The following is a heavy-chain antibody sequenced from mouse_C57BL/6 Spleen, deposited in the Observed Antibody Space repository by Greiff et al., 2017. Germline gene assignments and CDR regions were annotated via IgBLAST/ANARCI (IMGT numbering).Heavy chain of an antibody. CDR3: ARGKGITTGYWYFDV. CDR2: IDPSDSYT. J-gene: IGHJ1*03. CDR1: GYTFTSYW. D-gene: IGHD2-4*01. Sequence: VQLQQPGAELVMPGASVKLSCKASGYTFTSYWMHWVKQRPGQGLEWIGEIDPSDSYTNYNQKFKGKSTLTVDKSSSTAYMQLSSLTSEDSAVYYCARGKGITTGYWYFDVWGTGTTVTVSS. V-gene: IGHV1-69*01.